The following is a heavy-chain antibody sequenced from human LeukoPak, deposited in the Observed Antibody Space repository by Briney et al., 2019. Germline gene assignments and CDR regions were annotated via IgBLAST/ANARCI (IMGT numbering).Heavy chain of an antibody. J-gene: IGHJ4*02. Sequence: GGSLRLSCAASGFTFSSYAMSWVRQAPGKGLEWVAVISYDGSNKYYADSVKGRFTISRDNSKNTLYLQMNSLRAEDTAVYYCARDRVGATDYFDYWGQGTLVTVSS. CDR1: GFTFSSYA. D-gene: IGHD1-26*01. CDR2: ISYDGSNK. V-gene: IGHV3-30-3*01. CDR3: ARDRVGATDYFDY.